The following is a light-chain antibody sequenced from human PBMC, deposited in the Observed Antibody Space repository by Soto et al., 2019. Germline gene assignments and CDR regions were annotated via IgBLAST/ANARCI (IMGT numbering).Light chain of an antibody. CDR2: EVT. CDR1: SSDVGSYNY. CDR3: CSYAGSYTL. V-gene: IGLV2-11*01. J-gene: IGLJ2*01. Sequence: QSALTQPRSVSGSPGQSVTISCTGTSSDVGSYNYVSWFQQHPGKAPKLMIYEVTKRPSGVPDRFSGSKSGNTASLTISGLQAEAEADYYCCSYAGSYTLFGGGTKLTVL.